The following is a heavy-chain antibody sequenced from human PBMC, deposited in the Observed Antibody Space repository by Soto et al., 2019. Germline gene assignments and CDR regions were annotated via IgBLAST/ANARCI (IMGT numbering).Heavy chain of an antibody. Sequence: ASVKVSCKASGYTFSGFCMHWVRQAPGQGLEWMGWINPNSGGTKSAEKFQGRVTMTSATSISTAYMELSRLTSDDTAVYYCASAAVTGTAGLDFWGQGTLVTVSS. CDR1: GYTFSGFC. J-gene: IGHJ4*02. D-gene: IGHD6-19*01. CDR3: ASAAVTGTAGLDF. V-gene: IGHV1-2*02. CDR2: INPNSGGT.